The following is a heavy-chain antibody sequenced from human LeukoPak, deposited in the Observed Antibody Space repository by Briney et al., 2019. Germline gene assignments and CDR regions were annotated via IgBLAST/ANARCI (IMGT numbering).Heavy chain of an antibody. CDR3: ARLTDIVVVVAATRYAWFDP. V-gene: IGHV4-34*01. CDR2: INHSGST. J-gene: IGHJ5*02. Sequence: PSETLSLTCIVSGGPINGYYWSWIRQPPGKGLEWIGEINHSGSTNYNPSLKSRVTISVDTSKNQFSLKLSSVTAADTAVYYCARLTDIVVVVAATRYAWFDPWGQGTLVTVSS. CDR1: GGPINGYY. D-gene: IGHD2-15*01.